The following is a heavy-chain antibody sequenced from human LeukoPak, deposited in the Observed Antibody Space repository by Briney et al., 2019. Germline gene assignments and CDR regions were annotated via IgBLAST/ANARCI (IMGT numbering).Heavy chain of an antibody. V-gene: IGHV3-23*01. CDR3: AKEGPYSSGWYEGLFDY. D-gene: IGHD6-19*01. J-gene: IGHJ4*02. CDR2: IRGSGGST. Sequence: VGYLTLSSSSSGFTYTTHALIWVRQAPGKGQEWVTAIRGSGGSTYYADSVKGRFSISRDNSKNTLYLKMNSLRAEDKAVYYCAKEGPYSSGWYEGLFDYWGQGTLVTVSS. CDR1: GFTYTTHA.